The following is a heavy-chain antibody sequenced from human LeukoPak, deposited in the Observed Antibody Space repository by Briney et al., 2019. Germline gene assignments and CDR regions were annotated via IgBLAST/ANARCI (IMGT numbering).Heavy chain of an antibody. D-gene: IGHD3-22*01. CDR3: ARARGSSGYRSIDY. Sequence: PGGSLRLSCAASGFTFSSYAMHWVRQAPGKGLEWVAVISYDGSNKYYADSAKGRFTISRDNSKNTLYLQMNSLRAEDTAVYYCARARGSSGYRSIDYWGQGTLVTVSS. V-gene: IGHV3-30-3*01. CDR1: GFTFSSYA. CDR2: ISYDGSNK. J-gene: IGHJ4*02.